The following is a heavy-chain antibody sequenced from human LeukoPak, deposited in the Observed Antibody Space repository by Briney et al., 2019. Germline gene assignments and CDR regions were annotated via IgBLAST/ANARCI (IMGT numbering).Heavy chain of an antibody. J-gene: IGHJ6*03. V-gene: IGHV3-30*04. D-gene: IGHD3-16*01. Sequence: GGSLRLSCAASGFTFSSYAMYWVRQAPGKGLEWVAVISYDGNNKYYADSVKGRFTISRDNSKNTLYLQMKSLRAEDTAVFYCGRDGGQSYYYYYMDVRGEGTTVTVSS. CDR1: GFTFSSYA. CDR2: ISYDGNNK. CDR3: GRDGGQSYYYYYMDV.